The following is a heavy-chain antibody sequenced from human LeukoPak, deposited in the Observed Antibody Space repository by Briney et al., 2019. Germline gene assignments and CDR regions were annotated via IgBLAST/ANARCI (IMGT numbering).Heavy chain of an antibody. CDR1: GYTFTNYG. Sequence: ASVKVSCKASGYTFTNYGISWVRQAPGQGLEWMGWISGNNGDTNCAQKFQGRVTMTTDTSTSTAYMELRSLRSDDTAVYYCARPDYYDSSGYYGNKFDYWGQEPWSPSPQ. CDR2: ISGNNGDT. D-gene: IGHD3-22*01. V-gene: IGHV1-18*01. CDR3: ARPDYYDSSGYYGNKFDY. J-gene: IGHJ4*01.